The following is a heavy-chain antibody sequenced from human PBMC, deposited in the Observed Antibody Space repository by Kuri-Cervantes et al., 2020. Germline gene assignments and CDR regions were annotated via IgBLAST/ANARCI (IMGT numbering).Heavy chain of an antibody. J-gene: IGHJ4*02. D-gene: IGHD4-11*01. CDR1: GFTFSSYG. Sequence: GGSLRLSCAASGFTFSSYGMHWVRQAPGKGLEWVAVISYDGRQKYYADSVKGRFTISRDNAKNSLYLQMNSLRAEDTAVYYCARVPPLGLQPNPYFDYWGQGTLVTVSS. CDR3: ARVPPLGLQPNPYFDY. V-gene: IGHV3-30*03. CDR2: ISYDGRQK.